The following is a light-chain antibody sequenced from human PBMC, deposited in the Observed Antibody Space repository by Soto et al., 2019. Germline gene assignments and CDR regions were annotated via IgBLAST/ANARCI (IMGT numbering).Light chain of an antibody. CDR2: EVT. CDR1: SSDVGSYNL. Sequence: QSALTQPASVSGSPGQSITISCTGTSSDVGSYNLVSWYQQHPGKAPKFLIYEVTKRPSGVSNRFSGSKSGKTASLTISELQTEDEADYYCCSFAGGSWVFGGGTKVTVL. J-gene: IGLJ3*02. CDR3: CSFAGGSWV. V-gene: IGLV2-23*02.